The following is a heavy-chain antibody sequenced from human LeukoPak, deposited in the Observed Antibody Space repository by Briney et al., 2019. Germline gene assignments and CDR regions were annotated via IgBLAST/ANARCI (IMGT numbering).Heavy chain of an antibody. J-gene: IGHJ6*02. V-gene: IGHV3-74*01. CDR2: INVEGSRI. CDR3: ARDPGYYYYGMDV. Sequence: GGSLRLSCEVTGFNLRTYWIHWVRHSPGRGLEWVARINVEGSRISYADYVRGRFTISRDNAKNTAYLQMNSLRAEDTALYYCARDPGYYYYGMDVWGQGTTVVVSS. CDR1: GFNLRTYW.